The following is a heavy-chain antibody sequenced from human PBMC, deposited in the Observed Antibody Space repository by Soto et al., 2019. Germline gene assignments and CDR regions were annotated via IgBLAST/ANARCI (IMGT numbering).Heavy chain of an antibody. D-gene: IGHD6-13*01. V-gene: IGHV5-51*01. Sequence: GESLKISCKVSEYNFTAYWIAWGRHLPGKGLEWMGIIYPADSDVRYSPSFQGQVTISADKSINTAYLQWSSLKASDTDMYYCARHVEQGSYYYGMDVWGQGTTVTVSS. CDR2: IYPADSDV. CDR1: EYNFTAYW. J-gene: IGHJ6*02. CDR3: ARHVEQGSYYYGMDV.